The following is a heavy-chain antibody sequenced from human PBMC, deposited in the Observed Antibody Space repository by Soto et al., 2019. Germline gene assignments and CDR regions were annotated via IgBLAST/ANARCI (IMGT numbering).Heavy chain of an antibody. D-gene: IGHD6-13*01. J-gene: IGHJ4*02. V-gene: IGHV3-23*01. CDR3: AKGLINGRWYAED. Sequence: EVHLLESGGGLVHPGESLRLSCGASGFTFSTCVMTWVRQAPGKGLEWVSCITGSGTGTHDADSVKGRFTISRDNSKNTMYLQMNNLRVEYTGVYYCAKGLINGRWYAEDWGQGTLVTVSS. CDR1: GFTFSTCV. CDR2: ITGSGTGT.